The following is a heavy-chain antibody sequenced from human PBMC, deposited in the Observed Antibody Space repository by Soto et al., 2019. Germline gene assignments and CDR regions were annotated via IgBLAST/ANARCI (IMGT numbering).Heavy chain of an antibody. CDR3: AKGTRGNSPELDF. CDR1: GFIFSRSA. D-gene: IGHD1-1*01. CDR2: ISWDGDSA. V-gene: IGHV3-43D*04. Sequence: PGGSLRLSCAASGFIFSRSAMHWVRQTPGKGLEWVSLISWDGDSAYYADSVRGRFTISRDNSKNSLFLQMNNVRAEDAALYFCAKGTRGNSPELDFWGQGTLVTVSS. J-gene: IGHJ4*02.